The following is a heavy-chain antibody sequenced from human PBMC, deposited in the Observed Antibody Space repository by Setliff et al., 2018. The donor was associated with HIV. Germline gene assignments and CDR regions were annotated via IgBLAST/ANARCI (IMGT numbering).Heavy chain of an antibody. CDR2: IYSDGST. D-gene: IGHD6-19*01. Sequence: GGSLRLSCAASGFTVSSYYMSWVRQAPGKGLEWISTIYSDGSTYHADSVKGRFTISRDNSKKTLYLQMNSLRAEDTAVYYCARDGPISSGWVVYYYYMDVWGKGTTVTVSS. J-gene: IGHJ6*03. V-gene: IGHV3-66*02. CDR1: GFTVSSYY. CDR3: ARDGPISSGWVVYYYYMDV.